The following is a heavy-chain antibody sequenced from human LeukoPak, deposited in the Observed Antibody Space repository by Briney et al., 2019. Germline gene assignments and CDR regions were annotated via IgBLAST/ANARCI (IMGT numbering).Heavy chain of an antibody. J-gene: IGHJ4*02. CDR2: ISYDGSNK. D-gene: IGHD4-17*01. Sequence: GGSLRLSCAASGFTFSSYGMHWVRQTPGKGLEWVAVISYDGSNKYYADSVKGRFTTSRDNSKNTLYLQMNSLRVEDTAVYYCANAEYGDYVGYLDYWGQGTLVTVST. V-gene: IGHV3-30*18. CDR3: ANAEYGDYVGYLDY. CDR1: GFTFSSYG.